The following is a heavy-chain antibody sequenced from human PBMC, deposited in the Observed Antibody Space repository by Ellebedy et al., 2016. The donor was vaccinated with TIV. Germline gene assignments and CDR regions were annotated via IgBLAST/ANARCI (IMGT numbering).Heavy chain of an antibody. CDR1: GFTFSDYY. J-gene: IGHJ4*02. CDR2: IKQDGSEK. V-gene: IGHV3-7*01. CDR3: ARESTEWLVDY. D-gene: IGHD5-12*01. Sequence: GESLKISCAASGFTFSDYYMSWIRQAPGKGLEWVANIKQDGSEKYYVDSVKGRFTISRDNAKNSLYLQMNSLRAEDTAVYYCARESTEWLVDYWGQGTLVTVSS.